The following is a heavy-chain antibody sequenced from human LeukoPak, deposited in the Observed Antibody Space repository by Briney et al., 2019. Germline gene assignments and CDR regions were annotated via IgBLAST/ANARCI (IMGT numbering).Heavy chain of an antibody. CDR1: GGSFSGYY. CDR2: ISHSGST. V-gene: IGHV4-34*01. D-gene: IGHD1-1*01. Sequence: SETLSLTCAVYGGSFSGYYWSWIRQPPGKGLEWIGEISHSGSTNYNPSLESRVTISVDKSKNQFSLKLSSVTAADTAVYFCARVSGTTPFDYWGQGILVTVSS. J-gene: IGHJ4*02. CDR3: ARVSGTTPFDY.